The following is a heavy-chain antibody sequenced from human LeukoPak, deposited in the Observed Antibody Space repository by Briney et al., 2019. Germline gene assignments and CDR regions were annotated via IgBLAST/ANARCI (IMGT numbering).Heavy chain of an antibody. D-gene: IGHD4-17*01. CDR3: TRMTTGHDY. Sequence: SETLSLTCAVSGVSFDDYYWSWVRQTPGKGLEWLGEINHSGYTNDSPSPKSRVTLSIDTSRKQFSLNLRSVPVADAGIYYCTRMTTGHDYWGQGTLVTVSS. V-gene: IGHV4-34*01. J-gene: IGHJ4*02. CDR2: INHSGYT. CDR1: GVSFDDYY.